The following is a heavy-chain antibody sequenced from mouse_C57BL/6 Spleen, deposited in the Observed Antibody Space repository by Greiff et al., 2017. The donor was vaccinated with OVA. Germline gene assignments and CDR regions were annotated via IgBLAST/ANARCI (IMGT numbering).Heavy chain of an antibody. V-gene: IGHV5-17*01. Sequence: EVKLQESGGGLVKPGGSLKLSCAASGFTFSDYGMHWVRQAPEKGLEWVAYISSGSSTIYYADTVKGRFTISRDNAKNTLFLQMTSLRSEDTAMDYCARDSYLYSMDYWGQGTSVTVSS. CDR2: ISSGSSTI. J-gene: IGHJ4*01. CDR1: GFTFSDYG. CDR3: ARDSYLYSMDY.